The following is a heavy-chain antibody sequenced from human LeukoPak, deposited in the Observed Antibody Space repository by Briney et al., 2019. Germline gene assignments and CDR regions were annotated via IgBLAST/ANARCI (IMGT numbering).Heavy chain of an antibody. CDR3: ARTRWELPPPTFDY. CDR1: GYTFTSYG. Sequence: ASVKVSCKASGYTFTSYGISWVRQAPGQGLEWMGWISAYNGNTNYAQKLQGRVTMTTDTSTSTAYMELRTLRSDDTAVYYCARTRWELPPPTFDYWGQGTLVTVSS. J-gene: IGHJ4*02. V-gene: IGHV1-18*01. D-gene: IGHD1-26*01. CDR2: ISAYNGNT.